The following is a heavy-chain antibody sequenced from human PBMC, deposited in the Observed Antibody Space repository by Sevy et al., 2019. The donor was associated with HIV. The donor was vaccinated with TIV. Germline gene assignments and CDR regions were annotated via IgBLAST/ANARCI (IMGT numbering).Heavy chain of an antibody. CDR1: GLTFSSYA. CDR3: ARDQHDYAGNLRTGWFDP. J-gene: IGHJ5*02. V-gene: IGHV3-30-3*01. CDR2: ISYDGSNK. Sequence: GGSLRLSCAASGLTFSSYAMHWVRQAPGKGLEWVAVISYDGSNKYYADSVKGRFTISRDNSKNTLYLQVKSLRTDDTAVYYWARDQHDYAGNLRTGWFDPWGQGTLVTVSS. D-gene: IGHD4-17*01.